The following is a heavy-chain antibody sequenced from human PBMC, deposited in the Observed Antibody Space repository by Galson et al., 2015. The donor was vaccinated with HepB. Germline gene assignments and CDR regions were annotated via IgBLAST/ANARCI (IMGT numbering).Heavy chain of an antibody. CDR3: ARAPGGDYPTATYY. D-gene: IGHD3-10*01. CDR2: IWFDGTQT. CDR1: GFIFSSYG. V-gene: IGHV3-33*01. J-gene: IGHJ4*02. Sequence: SLRLSCAASGFIFSSYGMHWVRQAPGKGLERVAAIWFDGTQTHYADSVKGRFSISRDNSENTLYLQMTNLRAEDTAVYFCARAPGGDYPTATYYWGQGALVTVSS.